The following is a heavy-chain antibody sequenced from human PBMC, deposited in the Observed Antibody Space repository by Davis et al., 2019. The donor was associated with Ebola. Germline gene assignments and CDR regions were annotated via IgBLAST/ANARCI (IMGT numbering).Heavy chain of an antibody. CDR2: ISSSSSYI. D-gene: IGHD1-14*01. CDR1: GFTFSSYS. J-gene: IGHJ6*02. Sequence: LKISCAASGFTFSSYSMNWVRQAPGKGLEWVSSISSSSSYIYYADSVKGRFTISRDNAKNSLYLQMNSLRAEDTAVYYCARARVTTPYYYYGMDVWGQGTTVTVSS. CDR3: ARARVTTPYYYYGMDV. V-gene: IGHV3-21*01.